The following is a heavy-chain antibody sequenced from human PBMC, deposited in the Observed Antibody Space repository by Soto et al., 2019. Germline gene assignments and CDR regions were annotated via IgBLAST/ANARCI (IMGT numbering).Heavy chain of an antibody. D-gene: IGHD6-13*01. CDR2: ISSNGVGT. CDR1: GFTLSGYA. V-gene: IGHV3-64*01. Sequence: EVQLAESGGGLAQPGGSLRLSCAASGFTLSGYAMDWVRQAPGKGLEYVSGISSNGVGTYYANSVQGRFTISRDNSKNTVYLTMGRLRPEDMAVYYCARRAGPDFYYMDVGGKGTTVTVS. CDR3: ARRAGPDFYYMDV. J-gene: IGHJ6*03.